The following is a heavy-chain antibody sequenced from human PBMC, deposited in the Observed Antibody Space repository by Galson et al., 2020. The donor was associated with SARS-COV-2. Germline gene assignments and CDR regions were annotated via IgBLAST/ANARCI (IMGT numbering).Heavy chain of an antibody. V-gene: IGHV3-30-3*01. J-gene: IGHJ6*02. D-gene: IGHD6-6*01. CDR3: ARDGIISSSYDYYYGMDV. CDR2: ISYDGSNK. Sequence: TGGSLRLSCAASGFTFSSYAMHWVRQAPGKGLEWVAVISYDGSNKYYADSVKGRFTISRDNSKNTLYLQMNSLRAEDTAVYYCARDGIISSSYDYYYGMDVWGQGTTVTVSS. CDR1: GFTFSSYA.